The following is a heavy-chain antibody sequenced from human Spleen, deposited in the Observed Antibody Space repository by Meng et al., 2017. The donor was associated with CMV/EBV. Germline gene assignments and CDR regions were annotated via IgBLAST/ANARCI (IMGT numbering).Heavy chain of an antibody. Sequence: CAASGVTFSSDAMHWVRQAPGKGLEWVAVISYDGSNKYYADSVKGRFTISRDNSKNTLYLQMNSLRAEDTAVYYCASSSDIYYYFDYWGQGTLVTVSS. D-gene: IGHD1-26*01. J-gene: IGHJ4*02. V-gene: IGHV3-30*04. CDR2: ISYDGSNK. CDR3: ASSSDIYYYFDY. CDR1: GVTFSSDA.